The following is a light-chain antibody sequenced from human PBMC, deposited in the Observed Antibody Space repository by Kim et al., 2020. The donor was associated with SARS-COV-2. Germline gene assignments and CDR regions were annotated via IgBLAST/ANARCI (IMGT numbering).Light chain of an antibody. CDR3: QLYGSSPLMYT. Sequence: PGERPTLSCRASQSVNSDYLAWYQQIPGQPPRLLIFGASSRATGIPDRFSGSGSGTDFTLAISRLEPEDFAVYYCQLYGSSPLMYTFGQGTNLEI. V-gene: IGKV3-20*01. CDR2: GAS. CDR1: QSVNSDY. J-gene: IGKJ2*01.